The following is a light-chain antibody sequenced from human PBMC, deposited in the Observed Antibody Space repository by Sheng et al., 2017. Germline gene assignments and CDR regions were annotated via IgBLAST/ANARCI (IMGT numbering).Light chain of an antibody. CDR3: QHYNNWPYS. V-gene: IGKV3-15*01. Sequence: EIVLTQSPATLSVSPGERVTLSCTASQRITINLAWYQQKPGQAPRLLIYGASTRPTGIPARFSGSGSGTEFTLTISSLQSEDFAVYYCQHYNNWPYSFGQGTKLEIK. CDR1: QRITIN. CDR2: GAS. J-gene: IGKJ2*03.